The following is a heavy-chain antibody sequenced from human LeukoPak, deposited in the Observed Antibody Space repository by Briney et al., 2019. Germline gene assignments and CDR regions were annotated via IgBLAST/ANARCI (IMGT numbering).Heavy chain of an antibody. Sequence: PSETLSLTCTVSGGSISSGDYYWSWIRQPPGKGLEWIGYIYYSGSTYYNPSPKSRVTISVDTSKNQFSLKLRSVTAADTAVYYCAREGSRYNWNYNWFDPWGQGTLVTVSS. CDR1: GGSISSGDYY. CDR3: AREGSRYNWNYNWFDP. J-gene: IGHJ5*02. V-gene: IGHV4-30-4*01. CDR2: IYYSGST. D-gene: IGHD1-7*01.